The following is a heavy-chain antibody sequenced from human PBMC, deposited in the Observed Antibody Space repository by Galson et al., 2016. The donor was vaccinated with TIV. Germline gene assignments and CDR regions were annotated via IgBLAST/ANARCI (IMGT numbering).Heavy chain of an antibody. J-gene: IGHJ4*02. CDR1: GSSFPNYW. CDR3: ARADYDNSGF. Sequence: QSGAEVTKPGESLKISCKGSGSSFPNYWIGWVRQMPGKGLEWMGVIFPDDSDTRYSPSFQGQVTISADKSINTAYLQWSSLKASDTAMYYCARADYDNSGFWGQGTLVTVSS. V-gene: IGHV5-51*01. D-gene: IGHD3-22*01. CDR2: IFPDDSDT.